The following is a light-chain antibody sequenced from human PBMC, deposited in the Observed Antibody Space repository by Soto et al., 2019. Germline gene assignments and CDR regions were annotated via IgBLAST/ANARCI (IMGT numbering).Light chain of an antibody. CDR3: QSYGSSPSANFV. V-gene: IGLV1-40*01. CDR1: SSNIGACYD. Sequence: QSALTQPPSVSGAPGQRVTISCTGSSSNIGACYDVHWYQQLPVKAPKLLIYGNDNRPSGVPERFSGSKSGTSASLAITGLRVDDEADYYCQSYGSSPSANFVFGTGTKSPS. J-gene: IGLJ1*01. CDR2: GND.